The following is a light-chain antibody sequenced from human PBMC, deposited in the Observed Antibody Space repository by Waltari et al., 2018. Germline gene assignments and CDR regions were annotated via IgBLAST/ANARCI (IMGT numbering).Light chain of an antibody. Sequence: QSALTQPASVSGSPGQSITLSCIGTSSDVGGYSLVSWYQQHPGKAPKLMIYEDIKRPEGVSNRLSGLKTGNTASLTISGLQAEDEADYYCCSYVRNVTWVFGGGTKLTVL. CDR1: SSDVGGYSL. CDR2: EDI. CDR3: CSYVRNVTWV. V-gene: IGLV2-23*01. J-gene: IGLJ3*02.